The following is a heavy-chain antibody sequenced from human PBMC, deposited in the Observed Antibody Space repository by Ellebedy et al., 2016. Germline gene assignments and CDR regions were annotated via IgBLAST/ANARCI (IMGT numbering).Heavy chain of an antibody. D-gene: IGHD4-23*01. CDR1: GLTVSSHH. Sequence: GESLKISCVASGLTVSSHHMNCVRQAPGKGLEWVADLNAGGAAYYVGSVQGRFTISRDNSKNTMFLQMNSLRVDDTAVYYCASGPPGYGGYRDWGQGTLVTVSS. J-gene: IGHJ4*02. CDR3: ASGPPGYGGYRD. V-gene: IGHV3-66*01. CDR2: LNAGGAA.